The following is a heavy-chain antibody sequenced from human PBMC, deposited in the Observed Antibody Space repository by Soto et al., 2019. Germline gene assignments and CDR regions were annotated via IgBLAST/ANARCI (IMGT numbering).Heavy chain of an antibody. CDR1: GFIFSDYA. D-gene: IGHD6-19*01. Sequence: GGSLRLSCAPSGFIFSDYAMSWVRQAPGKGPEWVSTISGTGGKTYYADSVKGRFTISRDNSRSTVYLQMTRVRAEDTAVYYCAKPTGLSLGSGWSVFDYWGQGTQVTVSS. CDR2: ISGTGGKT. CDR3: AKPTGLSLGSGWSVFDY. V-gene: IGHV3-23*01. J-gene: IGHJ4*02.